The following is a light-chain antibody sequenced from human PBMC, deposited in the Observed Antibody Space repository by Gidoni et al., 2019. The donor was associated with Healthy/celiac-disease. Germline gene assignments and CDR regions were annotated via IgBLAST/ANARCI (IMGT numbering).Light chain of an antibody. V-gene: IGKV3-20*01. Sequence: EIVLTPSPGTLSLSPGERATLSCRASQSVTSNYLAWFQQRPGQPPRLLIYGASNRATGLPDRFSGGGSGTDFTLTISRLEPEDVVVYYCQQYGVSHRTFXQXTKLEIK. CDR1: QSVTSNY. J-gene: IGKJ2*01. CDR3: QQYGVSHRT. CDR2: GAS.